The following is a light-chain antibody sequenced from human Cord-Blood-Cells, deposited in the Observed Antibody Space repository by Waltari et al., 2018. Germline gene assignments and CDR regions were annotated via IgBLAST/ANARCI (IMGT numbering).Light chain of an antibody. CDR3: QQSYSTPPNT. CDR1: QSISSY. CDR2: AAS. J-gene: IGKJ2*01. Sequence: DRVTTICRASQSISSYLNWYQQKPGKAPKLLIYAASSLQSGVPSRFSGSGSGTDFTLTISSLQPEDFATYYCQQSYSTPPNTFGQGTKLEIK. V-gene: IGKV1-39*01.